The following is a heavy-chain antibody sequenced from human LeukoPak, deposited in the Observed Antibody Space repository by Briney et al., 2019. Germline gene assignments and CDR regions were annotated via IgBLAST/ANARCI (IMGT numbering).Heavy chain of an antibody. CDR3: AKGGTSYDYVWGSYRSGGFDY. J-gene: IGHJ4*02. Sequence: GGSLRLSCAASGFTFSSYAMSWVRQAPGKGLEWVSAISGSGGSTYYADSVKGWFTISRDNSKNTLYLQMNSLRAEDTAVYYCAKGGTSYDYVWGSYRSGGFDYWGQGTLVTVSS. CDR1: GFTFSSYA. D-gene: IGHD3-16*02. CDR2: ISGSGGST. V-gene: IGHV3-23*01.